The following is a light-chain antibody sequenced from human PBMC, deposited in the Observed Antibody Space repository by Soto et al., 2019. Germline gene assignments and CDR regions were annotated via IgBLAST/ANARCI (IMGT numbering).Light chain of an antibody. CDR3: QQYNTYWT. V-gene: IGKV1-5*01. CDR2: DAS. Sequence: DIHMTQSPSSLSASVGDRFTITCRASQSISSWLAWYQQKPRKAPKLLIYDASSLESGVPSRFSGSGSGTEFTLTISSLQPDDFATYYCQQYNTYWTFGQGTKVDIK. CDR1: QSISSW. J-gene: IGKJ1*01.